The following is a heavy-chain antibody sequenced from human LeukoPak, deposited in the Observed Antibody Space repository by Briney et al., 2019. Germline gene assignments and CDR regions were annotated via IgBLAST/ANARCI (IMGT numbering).Heavy chain of an antibody. Sequence: PGGSLRLSCAASGFTFSDYYMSWIRQAPGKGLEWVSYISSSGSTIYYADSVKGRFTISRDNAKNSLYLQMNSLRAEDTAVYYCARDNYGAPLDHILVKYYLDYWGQGTLVTVSS. D-gene: IGHD4-17*01. J-gene: IGHJ4*02. CDR1: GFTFSDYY. V-gene: IGHV3-11*04. CDR3: ARDNYGAPLDHILVKYYLDY. CDR2: ISSSGSTI.